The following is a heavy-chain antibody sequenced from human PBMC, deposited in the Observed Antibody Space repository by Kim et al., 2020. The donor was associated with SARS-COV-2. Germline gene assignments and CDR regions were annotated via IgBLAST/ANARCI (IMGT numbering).Heavy chain of an antibody. CDR2: ISYDGSNK. CDR1: GFTFSSYG. V-gene: IGHV3-33*05. D-gene: IGHD3-22*01. CDR3: ARGTVYYYDSSGPTVDY. Sequence: GGSLRLSCAASGFTFSSYGMHWVRQAPGKGLEWVAVISYDGSNKYYADSVKGRFTISRDNSKNTLYLQMNSLRAEDTAVYYCARGTVYYYDSSGPTVDYCGQGTLVTVSS. J-gene: IGHJ4*02.